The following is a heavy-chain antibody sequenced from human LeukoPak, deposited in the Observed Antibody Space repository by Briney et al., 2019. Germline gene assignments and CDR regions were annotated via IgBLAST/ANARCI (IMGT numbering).Heavy chain of an antibody. Sequence: GGSLRLSCEASGFTFIDYYMSWIRQAPGKGLQGVSYISSSTSYTNYADSVKGRFTISSANAENSLYLQINRLRAEDTAVYYCARGTTPGYWGQGTLVTVSS. J-gene: IGHJ4*02. CDR2: ISSSTSYT. D-gene: IGHD1-14*01. CDR3: ARGTTPGY. CDR1: GFTFIDYY. V-gene: IGHV3-11*06.